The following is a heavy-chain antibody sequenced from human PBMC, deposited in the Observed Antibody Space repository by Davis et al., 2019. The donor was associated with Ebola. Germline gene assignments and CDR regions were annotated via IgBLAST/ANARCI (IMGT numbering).Heavy chain of an antibody. D-gene: IGHD7-27*01. CDR2: ISYDGSNK. Sequence: GESLKISCAASGFTFSSYGMHWVRQAPGKGLEWVAVISYDGSNKYYADSVKGRFTISRDNSKNTLYLQMNSLRAEDTAVYYCAKGNGDPYYYYYYMDVWGKGTTVTVSS. CDR1: GFTFSSYG. V-gene: IGHV3-30*18. CDR3: AKGNGDPYYYYYYMDV. J-gene: IGHJ6*03.